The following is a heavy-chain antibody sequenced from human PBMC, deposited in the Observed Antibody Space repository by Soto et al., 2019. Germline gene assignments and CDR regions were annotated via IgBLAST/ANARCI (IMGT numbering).Heavy chain of an antibody. CDR3: AKSGGRYFGTFDV. CDR2: ISYDGSNK. CDR1: GFTFSRYT. Sequence: PGGSMRLSCAASGFTFSRYTMHWVRQAPGKGLEWVAIISYDGSNKFYADSVKGRFTISRDNSKNTLYVQMNSLRAEDTAVFYWAKSGGRYFGTFDVWGPGTLVTVSS. D-gene: IGHD3-9*01. J-gene: IGHJ4*02. V-gene: IGHV3-30-3*02.